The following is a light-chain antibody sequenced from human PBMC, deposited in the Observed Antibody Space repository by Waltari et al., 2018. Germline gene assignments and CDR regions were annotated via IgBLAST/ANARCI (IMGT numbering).Light chain of an antibody. V-gene: IGLV1-40*01. CDR1: SSNIGAGYD. CDR3: QSYVSSLGCYVI. Sequence: QSVLTQPPSVSGAPGQRGAISCTGSSSNIGAGYDVHWYQQHPGTAPKLLIFFLSNPHSGAPVRISGSTSSASASPAITGLHGEDEADYYCQSYVSSLGCYVIFGGGTKLTVL. CDR2: FLS. J-gene: IGLJ2*01.